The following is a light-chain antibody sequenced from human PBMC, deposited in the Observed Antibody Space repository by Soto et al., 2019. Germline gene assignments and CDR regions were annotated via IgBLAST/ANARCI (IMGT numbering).Light chain of an antibody. J-gene: IGKJ1*01. CDR3: QQYSSYSAWT. CDR1: QSINKW. V-gene: IGKV1-5*01. CDR2: DAS. Sequence: DLHMTQSPSTLSASIGARVTITCRASQSINKWLAWHQQKPGKAPKLLIYDASSLQSGVPPRFSGIVSGTDFTLTIGRLQPEDIANYYCQQYSSYSAWTFGAGTKVDIK.